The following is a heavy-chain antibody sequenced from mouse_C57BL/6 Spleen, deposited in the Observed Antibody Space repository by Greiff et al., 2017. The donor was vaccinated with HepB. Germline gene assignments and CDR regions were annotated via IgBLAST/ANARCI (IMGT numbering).Heavy chain of an antibody. D-gene: IGHD1-2*01. CDR1: GYTFTSYW. CDR2: IDPSDSYT. CDR3: ARSPLRRGMDY. V-gene: IGHV1-69*01. Sequence: VQLQQPGAELVMPGASVKLSCKASGYTFTSYWMHWVKQRPGQGLEWIGEIDPSDSYTNYNQKFKGKSTLTVDKSSSTAYMQLSSLTSEDSAVYYCARSPLRRGMDYWGQGTSVTVSS. J-gene: IGHJ4*01.